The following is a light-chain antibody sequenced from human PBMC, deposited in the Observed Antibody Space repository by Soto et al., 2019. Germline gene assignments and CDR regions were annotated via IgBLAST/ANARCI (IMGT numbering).Light chain of an antibody. Sequence: ELVLTQSPAILSVSPGRGATLSCRASQSVASNLAWYQQRPGQPPRLLIYSASTRATGIPARFSGSGSGTEFTLAISSLQSEDFAVYYCQQYNKWPLFTFGPGTRVDIK. CDR1: QSVASN. CDR2: SAS. V-gene: IGKV3-15*01. CDR3: QQYNKWPLFT. J-gene: IGKJ3*01.